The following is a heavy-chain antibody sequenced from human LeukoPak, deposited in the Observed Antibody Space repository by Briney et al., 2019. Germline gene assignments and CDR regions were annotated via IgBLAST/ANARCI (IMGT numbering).Heavy chain of an antibody. CDR3: ARKSSGWYMFGYYFDY. CDR2: INHSGST. D-gene: IGHD6-19*01. Sequence: PSETLSLTCAVYGGSFSDYYWSWIRQPPGKGLEWIGEINHSGSTNYNPSLKSRVTISVDTSKNQFSLKLSSVTAADTAVYYCARKSSGWYMFGYYFDYWGQGTLVTVSS. V-gene: IGHV4-34*01. J-gene: IGHJ4*02. CDR1: GGSFSDYY.